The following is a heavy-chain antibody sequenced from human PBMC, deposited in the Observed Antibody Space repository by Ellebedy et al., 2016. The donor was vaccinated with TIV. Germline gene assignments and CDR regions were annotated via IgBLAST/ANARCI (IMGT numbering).Heavy chain of an antibody. V-gene: IGHV3-11*06. J-gene: IGHJ4*02. CDR3: ASGHYYDSSV. CDR1: GFTFSDYY. D-gene: IGHD3-22*01. CDR2: ISSSSSYI. Sequence: GESLKISXAASGFTFSDYYMSWIRQAPGKGLEWVSYISSSSSYIYYADSVKGRFTISRDNAKNSLYLQMNSLRAEDTAVYYCASGHYYDSSVWGQGTLVTVSS.